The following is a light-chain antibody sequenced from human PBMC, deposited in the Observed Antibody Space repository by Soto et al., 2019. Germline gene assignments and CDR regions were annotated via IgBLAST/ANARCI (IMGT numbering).Light chain of an antibody. CDR2: AAS. Sequence: EIVMTQSPARMSVSPGERVTLSCTASESVIRNLAWFQQKPGQSPRLLIYAASTRATGIPDRFSGSGAGTEFTLTISSLQSDDFAIYYCQQYHHWPPITFGQGTRLEMK. V-gene: IGKV3-15*01. J-gene: IGKJ5*01. CDR3: QQYHHWPPIT. CDR1: ESVIRN.